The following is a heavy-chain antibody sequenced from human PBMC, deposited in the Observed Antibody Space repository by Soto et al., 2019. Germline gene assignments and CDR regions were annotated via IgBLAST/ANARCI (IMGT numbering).Heavy chain of an antibody. V-gene: IGHV3-9*01. CDR3: AKDKDGTPYYLDS. J-gene: IGHJ4*02. Sequence: EVQLVESGGGLVQPGRSLRLSCEVSEFNLGNYAMHWVRQAPGKGLEGVAGINWNSDKVGYAVSVKGRFTISRDNAKNSVYLQMNGLTTEDTARYYCAKDKDGTPYYLDSWGQGILVTVSS. CDR1: EFNLGNYA. CDR2: INWNSDKV.